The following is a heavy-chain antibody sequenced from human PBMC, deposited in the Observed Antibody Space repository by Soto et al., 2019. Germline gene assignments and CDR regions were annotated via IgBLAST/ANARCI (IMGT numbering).Heavy chain of an antibody. J-gene: IGHJ5*02. V-gene: IGHV3-23*01. Sequence: GGSLRLSCAASGFTFSSYAMSWVRQAPGKGLEWVSAISGSGGSTYYADSVKGRFTISRDNSKNTLYLHMNSLRAEDTAGNYCANEDGNWFDPWGQGTLVTVSS. CDR1: GFTFSSYA. CDR2: ISGSGGST. CDR3: ANEDGNWFDP.